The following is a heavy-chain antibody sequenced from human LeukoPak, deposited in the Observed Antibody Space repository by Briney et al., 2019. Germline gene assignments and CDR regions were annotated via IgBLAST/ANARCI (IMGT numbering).Heavy chain of an antibody. CDR2: ISRGAIDI. J-gene: IGHJ4*02. V-gene: IGHV3-23*01. Sequence: PGGSLRLSCAASGFTFSSYAMTWVRQAPGKGLEWVSAISRGAIDIYYADSVKGRFTISRDDSKNALYLQMNNLRAEDTALYYCTEEVWGSYPDWGQGTLVTVSS. CDR1: GFTFSSYA. CDR3: TEEVWGSYPD. D-gene: IGHD3-16*02.